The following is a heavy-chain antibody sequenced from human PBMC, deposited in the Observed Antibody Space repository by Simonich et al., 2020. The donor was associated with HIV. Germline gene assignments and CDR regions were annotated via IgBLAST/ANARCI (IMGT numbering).Heavy chain of an antibody. CDR3: ARPRPGDGWYFDL. V-gene: IGHV2-70*04. D-gene: IGHD7-27*01. J-gene: IGHJ2*01. CDR2: IDWEDDK. CDR1: GFSLSTSGMR. Sequence: QVTLKESGPALVKPTQTLTLTCTFSGFSLSTSGMRVSWIRQPPGKALEWLARIDWEDDKFYSTSLKTRLTITKDTSKNQVVLTMTNMDPVDTATYYGARPRPGDGWYFDLWGRGTLVTVSS.